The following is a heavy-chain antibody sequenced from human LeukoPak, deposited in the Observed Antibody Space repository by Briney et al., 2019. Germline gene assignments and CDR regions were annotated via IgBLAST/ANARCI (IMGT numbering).Heavy chain of an antibody. J-gene: IGHJ4*02. CDR1: GYTFTSYG. Sequence: GASGKVSCKASGYTFTSYGISWVRQAPGQGLEWMGWISAYNGNTNYAQKLQGRVTMTTDTSTSTAYMELRSLRSDDTAVYYCARLPTYSSGWYGVDYWGQGTLVTVSS. CDR3: ARLPTYSSGWYGVDY. V-gene: IGHV1-18*01. D-gene: IGHD6-19*01. CDR2: ISAYNGNT.